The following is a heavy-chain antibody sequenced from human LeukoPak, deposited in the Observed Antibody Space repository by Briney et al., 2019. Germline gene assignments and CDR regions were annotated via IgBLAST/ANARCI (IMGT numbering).Heavy chain of an antibody. CDR3: AREGPPGGYCSSTSCYRYFQH. D-gene: IGHD2-2*02. CDR2: INAGNGNT. J-gene: IGHJ1*01. V-gene: IGHV1-3*01. CDR1: GYTFTSYA. Sequence: ASVKVSCKASGYTFTSYAMHWVRQAPGQRLEWMGWINAGNGNTKYSQKFQGRVTITRDTSASTAYMELSSLRSEDTAVYYCAREGPPGGYCSSTSCYRYFQHWGQGTLVTVSS.